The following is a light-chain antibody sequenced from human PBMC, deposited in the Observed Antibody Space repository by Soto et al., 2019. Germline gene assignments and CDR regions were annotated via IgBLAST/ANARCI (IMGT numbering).Light chain of an antibody. CDR3: QNYNDWPQAT. Sequence: EIVMTQSPATLSVSPGERAALSCRASQSISSNLAWYQQKPGQAPRLLIYGASIRATGIPARFSGSGSGTEFPLTISSLQSEDFAVYYCQNYNDWPQATFGQGSTVE. CDR1: QSISSN. CDR2: GAS. J-gene: IGKJ1*01. V-gene: IGKV3-15*01.